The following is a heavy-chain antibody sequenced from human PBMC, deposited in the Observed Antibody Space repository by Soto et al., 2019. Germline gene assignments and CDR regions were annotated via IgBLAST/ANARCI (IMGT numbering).Heavy chain of an antibody. J-gene: IGHJ6*03. Sequence: GGSLRLSCAASGFTFSGYAMSWVRQAPGKGLEWVSGISWNSGSIGYADSVKGRFTISRDNAKNSLYLQMNSLRAEDTALYYCAKDARKLVDYYYYYYMDVWGKGTTVTVSS. CDR3: AKDARKLVDYYYYYYMDV. CDR1: GFTFSGYA. V-gene: IGHV3-9*01. D-gene: IGHD6-6*01. CDR2: ISWNSGSI.